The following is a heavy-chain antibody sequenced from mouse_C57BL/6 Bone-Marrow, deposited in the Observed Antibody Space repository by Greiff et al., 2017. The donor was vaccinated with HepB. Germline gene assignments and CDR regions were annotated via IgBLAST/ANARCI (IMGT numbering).Heavy chain of an antibody. V-gene: IGHV3-6*01. CDR3: ARRDITTVVAKGFAY. CDR1: GYSITSGYY. J-gene: IGHJ3*01. Sequence: EVQLQESGPGLVKPSQSLSLTCSVTGYSITSGYYWNWIRQFPGNKLEWMGYISYDGSNNYNPSLKNRISITRDTSKNQFFLKLNSVTTEDTATYYCARRDITTVVAKGFAYWGQGTLVTVSA. CDR2: ISYDGSN. D-gene: IGHD1-1*01.